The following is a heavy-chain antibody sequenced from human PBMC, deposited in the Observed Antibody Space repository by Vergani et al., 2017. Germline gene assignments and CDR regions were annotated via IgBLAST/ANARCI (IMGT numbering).Heavy chain of an antibody. J-gene: IGHJ4*02. Sequence: QVQLVQSGGEVKKPGASVKVACKASGYSFSDYYVHWVRQAPGQGPEWMGRINPKSGDTHQAQTSQGRVTMTRDTSNSTAYMEMSRLIFDDTAVYYCARSIGHDYVRLDSWGQGTLVTVSS. CDR2: INPKSGDT. CDR1: GYSFSDYY. V-gene: IGHV1-2*06. CDR3: ARSIGHDYVRLDS. D-gene: IGHD4-17*01.